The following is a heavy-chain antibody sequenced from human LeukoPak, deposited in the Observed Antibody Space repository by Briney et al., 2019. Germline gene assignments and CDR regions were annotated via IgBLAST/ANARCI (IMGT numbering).Heavy chain of an antibody. Sequence: SETLSLTCIVSGGSISDNYWSWIRQPAGKGLEWIGRIYSTGSINYSPSLKSRVTMSVDTSKNHFPLTLTSVSAADTAVYYCARGGAMTGYYDSWGQGTLVTVSS. CDR3: ARGGAMTGYYDS. J-gene: IGHJ5*01. CDR2: IYSTGSI. D-gene: IGHD3-9*01. CDR1: GGSISDNY. V-gene: IGHV4-4*07.